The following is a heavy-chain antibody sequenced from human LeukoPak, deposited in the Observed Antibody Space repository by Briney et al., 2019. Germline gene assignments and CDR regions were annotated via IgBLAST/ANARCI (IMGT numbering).Heavy chain of an antibody. CDR1: GGTFSSYA. D-gene: IGHD3-10*01. CDR2: IIPIFGTA. J-gene: IGHJ6*04. CDR3: ARGITMVRGVIDYYYYGMDA. Sequence: SVKVSCKASGGTFSSYAISWVRQAPGQGLEWMGGIIPIFGTANYAQKFQGRVTITADESTSTAYMELSSLRSEDTAVYYCARGITMVRGVIDYYYYGMDAWGKGTTVTVSS. V-gene: IGHV1-69*13.